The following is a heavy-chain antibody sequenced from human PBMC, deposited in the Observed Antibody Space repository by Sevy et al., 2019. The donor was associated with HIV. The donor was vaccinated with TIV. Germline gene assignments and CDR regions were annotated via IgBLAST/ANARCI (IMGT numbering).Heavy chain of an antibody. CDR1: GFAFYDYS. CDR2: LSFGCGKI. CDR3: AREGCTRPHDY. Sequence: GESLKISCAASGFAFYDYSMSWIRQAPGKGLEWVATLSFGCGKINYPDSVKGRFTISRDNSKNSFYLQMDNLRVEDTALYYCAREGCTRPHDYWGQGTRVTVSS. V-gene: IGHV3-23*01. J-gene: IGHJ4*02. D-gene: IGHD2-8*01.